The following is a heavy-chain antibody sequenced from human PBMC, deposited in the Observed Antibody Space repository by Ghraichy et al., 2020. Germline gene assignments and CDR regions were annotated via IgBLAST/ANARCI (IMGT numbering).Heavy chain of an antibody. CDR2: ISSTSTYT. D-gene: IGHD3-3*01. CDR1: GFTFSDCT. CDR3: ASSLPPGTIFGVPSGLGFDP. V-gene: IGHV3-21*01. J-gene: IGHJ5*02. Sequence: GGSLRLSCAASGFTFSDCTLNWVRQAPGKGLEWVSSISSTSTYTYYAASVRGRFTISRDNAKNSLFLQMNSLRVEDTAIYYCASSLPPGTIFGVPSGLGFDPWGQGTLVTVSS.